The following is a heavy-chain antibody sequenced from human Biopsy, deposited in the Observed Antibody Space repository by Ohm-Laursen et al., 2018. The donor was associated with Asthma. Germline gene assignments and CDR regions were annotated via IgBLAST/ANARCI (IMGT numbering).Heavy chain of an antibody. CDR3: ARTFHFWSPYHAEHYQL. V-gene: IGHV3-7*01. CDR1: GFTFRSYA. D-gene: IGHD3-3*02. Sequence: SLRLSCAASGFTFRSYAMHWVRQAPGKGLEWVANIKHDGTEKNHVDSLKGRFTISRNNAKNSLYLQMNGLRAEDTAVHYCARTFHFWSPYHAEHYQLWGQGTLVTVPS. CDR2: IKHDGTEK. J-gene: IGHJ1*01.